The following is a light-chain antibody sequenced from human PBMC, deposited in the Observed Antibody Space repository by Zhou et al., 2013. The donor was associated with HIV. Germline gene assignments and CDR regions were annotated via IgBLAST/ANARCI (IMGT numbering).Light chain of an antibody. CDR3: QQYGSSPALT. CDR1: QSVSSSY. J-gene: IGKJ4*01. CDR2: GAS. V-gene: IGKV3-20*01. Sequence: EIVLTQSPGTLSLSPGERATLSCRASQSVSSSYLAWYQQKPGQAPRLLIYGASSRATGIPDRFSGSGSGTDFTLTISRLEPEDFAVYYCQQYGSSPALTFGGGTKVEDQT.